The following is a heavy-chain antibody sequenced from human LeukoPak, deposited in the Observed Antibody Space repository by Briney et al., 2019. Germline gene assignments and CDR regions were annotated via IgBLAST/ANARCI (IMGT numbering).Heavy chain of an antibody. V-gene: IGHV1-2*02. CDR1: GYTFTGYY. D-gene: IGHD3-10*01. CDR3: AIEFGSMVFIGNY. CDR2: INPNSGGT. J-gene: IGHJ4*02. Sequence: GASVKVSCKASGYTFTGYYIHWVRQAPGQGPEWMGWINPNSGGTNYAQKFQGRVTMTRDTSISTAYMELSSLRSEDTAVYYCAIEFGSMVFIGNYWGQGTLVTVSS.